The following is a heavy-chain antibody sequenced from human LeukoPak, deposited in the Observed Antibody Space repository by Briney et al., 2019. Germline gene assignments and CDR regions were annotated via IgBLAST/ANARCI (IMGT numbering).Heavy chain of an antibody. Sequence: GSGPTLVKPTQTLTLTCTFSGFSLSTSGVAVGWIRQPPGKALEWLAVIYWNDDKRYSPSLKSRLTITEDISKNRVVLTLTSMEPVDTATYYCAHRTCSSTSCYFDYWGQGTLVTVSS. CDR3: AHRTCSSTSCYFDY. CDR2: IYWNDDK. V-gene: IGHV2-5*01. J-gene: IGHJ4*02. CDR1: GFSLSTSGVA. D-gene: IGHD2-2*01.